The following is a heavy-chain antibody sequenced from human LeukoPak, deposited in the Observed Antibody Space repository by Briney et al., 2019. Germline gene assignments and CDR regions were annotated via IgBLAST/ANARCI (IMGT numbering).Heavy chain of an antibody. V-gene: IGHV3-7*01. CDR1: GFTFSSYW. J-gene: IGHJ4*02. CDR2: IKQDGSEK. D-gene: IGHD3/OR15-3a*01. Sequence: GGSLRLSCAASGFTFSSYWMSWVRQAPGKGLEWVANIKQDGSEKYYVDSVKGRFAISRDNAKNSLYLQMNSLRAEDTAVYYCARTGWLYYFDYWGQGTLVTVSS. CDR3: ARTGWLYYFDY.